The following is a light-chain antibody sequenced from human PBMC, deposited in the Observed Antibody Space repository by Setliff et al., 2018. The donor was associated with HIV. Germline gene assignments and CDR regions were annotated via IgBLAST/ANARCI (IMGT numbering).Light chain of an antibody. Sequence: QSALTQPASVSGPPGQSIAISCTGTSSDIGSYNYVSWYQHHPGKAPRLIIHDVTNRPSGVSDRFSGSKSGNTASLTISGLQAEDEADYYCNTYISSTPNYVFGTGTKVTVL. V-gene: IGLV2-14*01. CDR1: SSDIGSYNY. J-gene: IGLJ1*01. CDR3: NTYISSTPNYV. CDR2: DVT.